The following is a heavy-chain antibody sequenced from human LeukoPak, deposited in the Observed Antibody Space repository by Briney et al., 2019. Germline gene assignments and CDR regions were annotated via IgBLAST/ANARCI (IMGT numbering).Heavy chain of an antibody. J-gene: IGHJ4*02. V-gene: IGHV3-23*01. CDR2: ISGSGGST. CDR1: GFPFSSYA. D-gene: IGHD2-2*01. Sequence: GGSLRLSCAASGFPFSSYAMSWVRQAPGKGLEWVSAISGSGGSTYYADSVKGRFTISRDNSKNTLYLQMNSLRAEDTAVYYCATGRTIVVVPAAMPDYWGQGTLVTVSS. CDR3: ATGRTIVVVPAAMPDY.